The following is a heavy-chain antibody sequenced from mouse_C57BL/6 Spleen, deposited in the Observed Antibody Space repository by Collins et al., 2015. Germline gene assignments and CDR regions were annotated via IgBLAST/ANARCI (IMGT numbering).Heavy chain of an antibody. CDR2: IHPSDSDT. CDR1: GYTFTSYW. D-gene: IGHD1-1*01. Sequence: QLQQPGAELVKPGASMKVSCKASGYTFTSYWMHWVKQRPGQGLEWIGRIHPSDSDTNYNQKFKGKATLTVDISSSTAYIQLSSLTSEDSAVYYCTITYYYGSSYFDYWGQGTTLTVSS. CDR3: TITYYYGSSYFDY. V-gene: IGHV1-74*04. J-gene: IGHJ2*01.